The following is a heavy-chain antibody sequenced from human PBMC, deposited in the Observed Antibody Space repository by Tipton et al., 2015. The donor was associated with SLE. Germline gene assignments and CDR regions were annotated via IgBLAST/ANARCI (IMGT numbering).Heavy chain of an antibody. CDR1: GFTFSSYW. D-gene: IGHD6-19*01. V-gene: IGHV3-7*01. Sequence: SLRLSCAASGFTFSSYWMSWVRQAPGKGLEWVANIKQDGSNKYYADSVKGRFTISRDNSKNTLYLQMNSLRAGDTAVYYCAKLRYSSGGDAFDIWGQGTMVTVSS. CDR3: AKLRYSSGGDAFDI. CDR2: IKQDGSNK. J-gene: IGHJ3*02.